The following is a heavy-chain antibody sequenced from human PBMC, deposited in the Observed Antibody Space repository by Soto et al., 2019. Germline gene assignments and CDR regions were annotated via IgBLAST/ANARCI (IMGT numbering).Heavy chain of an antibody. Sequence: EVHLVESGGGLNQPGGSLRLCCAASGFSVSSSYLSWIREAPGKGLGWVSIIYADGTTYYADAVKGRFTISRNDSKNTLYLQMNSLRVEDTAVYYCARDSISFGPGVNDYWVQGTLVSVS. CDR1: GFSVSSSY. D-gene: IGHD5-18*01. J-gene: IGHJ4*02. V-gene: IGHV3-53*01. CDR3: ARDSISFGPGVNDY. CDR2: IYADGTT.